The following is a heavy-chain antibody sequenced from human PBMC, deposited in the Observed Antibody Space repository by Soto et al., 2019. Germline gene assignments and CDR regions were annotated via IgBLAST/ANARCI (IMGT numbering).Heavy chain of an antibody. CDR1: GFTFSSYA. V-gene: IGHV3-23*01. CDR3: AKGALLGYYYYSGMDV. CDR2: ISGSGGGT. D-gene: IGHD2-21*01. J-gene: IGHJ6*02. Sequence: GGSLRLSCAASGFTFSSYAMSWVRQAPGKGLEWVSAISGSGGGTYYADSVKGRFTISRDNSKNTLYLQMNSLRAEDTAVYYCAKGALLGYYYYSGMDVWGQGTTVTVSS.